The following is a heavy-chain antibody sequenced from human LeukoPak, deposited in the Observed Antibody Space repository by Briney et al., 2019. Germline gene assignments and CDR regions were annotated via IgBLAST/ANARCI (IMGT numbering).Heavy chain of an antibody. CDR3: ARDLAARPHWFDP. CDR2: IKQDESEK. D-gene: IGHD6-6*01. CDR1: GFTFSSYW. V-gene: IGHV3-7*01. J-gene: IGHJ5*02. Sequence: GGSLRLSCAASGFTFSSYWMSWVRQAPGKGLEWVANIKQDESEKYYVDSVKGRFTISRDNAKNSLYLQMNSLRAEDTAVYYCARDLAARPHWFDPWGQGTLVTVSS.